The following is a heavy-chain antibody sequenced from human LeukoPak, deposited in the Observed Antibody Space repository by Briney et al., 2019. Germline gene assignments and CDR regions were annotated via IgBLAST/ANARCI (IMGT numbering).Heavy chain of an antibody. Sequence: GSLRLSCAASGFTFSSYAMSWVRQAPGKGLEWVSAISGSGGSTYYADSVKGRFTISRDNSKSTLYLQMNSLRAEDTAVYYCAKGEISITIFGVVMGGYFDYWGQGTLVTVSS. J-gene: IGHJ4*02. CDR1: GFTFSSYA. D-gene: IGHD3-3*01. CDR3: AKGEISITIFGVVMGGYFDY. V-gene: IGHV3-23*01. CDR2: ISGSGGST.